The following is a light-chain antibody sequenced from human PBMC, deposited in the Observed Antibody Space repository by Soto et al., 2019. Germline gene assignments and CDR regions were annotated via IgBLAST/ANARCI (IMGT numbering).Light chain of an antibody. CDR2: EVT. CDR3: SSHTSGSTRV. Sequence: QSALTQPASVSGSPGQSIAISCTGTSGDVGGYDYVSWYQQHPDKAPKLMIYEVTKRPSWVSNRFSGSKSGNTASLTISRLQPEDEADYYCSSHTSGSTRVFGSGTKVTVL. CDR1: SGDVGGYDY. V-gene: IGLV2-14*01. J-gene: IGLJ1*01.